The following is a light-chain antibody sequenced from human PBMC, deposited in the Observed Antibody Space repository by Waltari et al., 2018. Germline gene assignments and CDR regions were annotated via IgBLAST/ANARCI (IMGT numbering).Light chain of an antibody. CDR2: QDT. V-gene: IGLV3-1*01. Sequence: SYELTQPPSVSVSPGQTAIIRCSGDHLGDKHVAWYQRKPGQSPVVVIHQDTKRPSGIPERFSGSNSGNTATLTISGTQALDEADYYCQAWDISTGVFGGGTKLTVL. CDR1: HLGDKH. J-gene: IGLJ2*01. CDR3: QAWDISTGV.